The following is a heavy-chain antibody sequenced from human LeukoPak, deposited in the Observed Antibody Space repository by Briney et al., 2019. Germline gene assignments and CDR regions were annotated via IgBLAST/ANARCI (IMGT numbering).Heavy chain of an antibody. J-gene: IGHJ4*02. CDR1: GGTFSSYA. V-gene: IGHV1-69*05. D-gene: IGHD3-22*01. CDR2: IIPIFGTA. Sequence: GASVKVSCKASGGTFSSYAISWVRQAPGQGLEWLGRIIPIFGTANYAQKFQGRVTITTDESTSTAYMELSSLRSEDTAVYYCAKTAARDYDSSGYSFDYWGQGTLVTVSS. CDR3: AKTAARDYDSSGYSFDY.